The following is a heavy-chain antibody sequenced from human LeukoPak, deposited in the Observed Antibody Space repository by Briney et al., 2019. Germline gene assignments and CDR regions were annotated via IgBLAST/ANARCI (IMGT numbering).Heavy chain of an antibody. CDR2: ISYDGSNK. V-gene: IGHV3-30-3*01. CDR1: GFTFSSYA. CDR3: ARDQSYYYDSSGYSFDY. J-gene: IGHJ4*02. Sequence: GGSLRLSCAASGFTFSSYAMPWVRQAPGKGLEWVAVISYDGSNKYYADSVKGRFTISRDNSKNTLCLQMNSLRAEDTAVYYCARDQSYYYDSSGYSFDYWGQGTLVTVSS. D-gene: IGHD3-22*01.